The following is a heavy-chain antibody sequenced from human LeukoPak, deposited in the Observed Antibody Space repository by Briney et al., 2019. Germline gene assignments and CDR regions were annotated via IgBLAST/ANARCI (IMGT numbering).Heavy chain of an antibody. CDR2: MNPNSGNT. CDR3: ARVRNMVRGVIISY. D-gene: IGHD3-10*01. J-gene: IGHJ4*02. V-gene: IGHV1-8*01. Sequence: GASVKVSCKASGYTFTSYDINWVRQATGQGLEWMGWMNPNSGNTGYAQKFQGRVTMTRNTSISTAYMELSSLRSEDTAVYYCARVRNMVRGVIISYWGQGTLVTVSS. CDR1: GYTFTSYD.